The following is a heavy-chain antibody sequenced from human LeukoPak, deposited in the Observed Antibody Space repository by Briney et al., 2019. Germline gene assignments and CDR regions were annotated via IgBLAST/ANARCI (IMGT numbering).Heavy chain of an antibody. V-gene: IGHV1-69*06. D-gene: IGHD3-22*01. Sequence: SVKVSCKASGGTFSSYAISWVRQAPGQGLEWMGGIIPIFGTANYAQKFQGRVTITADKSTSTAYMELSSLRSEDTAVYYCARSYPYYYDSSGYRPNYYFDYWGQGTLVTVSS. CDR3: ARSYPYYYDSSGYRPNYYFDY. J-gene: IGHJ4*02. CDR2: IIPIFGTA. CDR1: GGTFSSYA.